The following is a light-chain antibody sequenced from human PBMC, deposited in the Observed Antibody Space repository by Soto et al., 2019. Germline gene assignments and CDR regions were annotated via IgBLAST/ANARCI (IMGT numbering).Light chain of an antibody. V-gene: IGLV1-51*01. Sequence: QSVLTQPPSVSAAPGQKVTLSCSGSSSNIGTNYVSWYQQLPGTAPKLLIYDNSKRPSGSPDRFPGSKSGTSATLAITGLQTGDEADYYCGTWDSGRGVVVLGGGTQLTVL. CDR1: SSNIGTNY. J-gene: IGLJ2*01. CDR3: GTWDSGRGVVV. CDR2: DNS.